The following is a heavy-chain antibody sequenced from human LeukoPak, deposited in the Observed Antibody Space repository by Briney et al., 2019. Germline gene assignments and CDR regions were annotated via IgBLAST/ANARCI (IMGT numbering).Heavy chain of an antibody. D-gene: IGHD2-2*01. CDR2: ISGSGVST. Sequence: GGALRLSCAASGFTFSSSAMSWVRQAPGRGLEWVSAISGSGVSTYYADSVKGRFTISRGNSKNTLYLQTNNLRAEDTAVYYCAKPVGTSWYYFDYWGQGTLVTVSS. CDR1: GFTFSSSA. V-gene: IGHV3-23*01. J-gene: IGHJ4*02. CDR3: AKPVGTSWYYFDY.